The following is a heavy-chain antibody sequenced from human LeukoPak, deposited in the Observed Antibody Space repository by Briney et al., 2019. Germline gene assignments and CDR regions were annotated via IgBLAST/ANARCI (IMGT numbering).Heavy chain of an antibody. V-gene: IGHV3-11*01. CDR1: GFTFSDYY. J-gene: IGHJ6*03. Sequence: PGGSLRLSCAASGFTFSDYYMSWIRQAPGKGLEWVSYISSSGSTIYYADSVKGRFTISRDNAKNSLYLQMNSLRAEDTAVYYCARAGLGYCSSTSCRRGYYYYMDVWGKGTTVTVSS. CDR3: ARAGLGYCSSTSCRRGYYYYMDV. CDR2: ISSSGSTI. D-gene: IGHD2-2*01.